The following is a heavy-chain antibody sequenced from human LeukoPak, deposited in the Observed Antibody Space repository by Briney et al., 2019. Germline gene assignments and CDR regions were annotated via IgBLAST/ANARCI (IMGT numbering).Heavy chain of an antibody. CDR2: IYYSGST. J-gene: IGHJ5*02. V-gene: IGHV4-59*08. CDR3: ARRIAAADCNWFDP. Sequence: SETLSLTCTVSGGSISSYYWSWIRQPPGKGLEWIGYIYYSGSTNYNPSLKSRVTISVDTSKNQFSLKLSSVTAADTAVYYCARRIAAADCNWFDPWGQGTLVTVPS. CDR1: GGSISSYY. D-gene: IGHD6-13*01.